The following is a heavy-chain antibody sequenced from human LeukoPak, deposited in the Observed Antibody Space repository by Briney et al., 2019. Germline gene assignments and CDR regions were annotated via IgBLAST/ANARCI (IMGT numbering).Heavy chain of an antibody. CDR1: GGSISSSRYY. V-gene: IGHV4-39*07. CDR2: IYYSGST. J-gene: IGHJ4*02. D-gene: IGHD3-10*01. Sequence: SETLSLTCTVSGGSISSSRYYWGWIRQPPGKGLEWIGSIYYSGSTYYNPSLKSRVTISVDTSKNQFSLKLSSVTAADTAVYYCARTPADRGALWGFDYWGQGTLVTVSS. CDR3: ARTPADRGALWGFDY.